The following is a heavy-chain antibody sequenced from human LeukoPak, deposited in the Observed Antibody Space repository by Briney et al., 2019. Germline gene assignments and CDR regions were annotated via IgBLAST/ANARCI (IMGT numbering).Heavy chain of an antibody. V-gene: IGHV4-59*01. CDR3: ARDYSDSSGYSPFQH. CDR1: GGSISSYN. CDR2: IYYTGST. D-gene: IGHD3-22*01. J-gene: IGHJ1*01. Sequence: PSETLSLTCTVSGGSISSYNWTWIRQPPGKGLEWIGFIYYTGSTIYNPSLKSRVTISVDTSKNQFSLRLTSVTAADTAVYYCARDYSDSSGYSPFQHWGQGTLVTVSS.